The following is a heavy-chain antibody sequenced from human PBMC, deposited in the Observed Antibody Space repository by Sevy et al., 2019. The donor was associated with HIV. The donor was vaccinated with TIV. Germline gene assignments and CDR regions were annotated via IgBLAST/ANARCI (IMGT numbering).Heavy chain of an antibody. CDR1: GGSISLYY. CDR3: AIGAKVGAPLGY. V-gene: IGHV4-4*07. D-gene: IGHD3-16*01. CDR2: IYGSGST. Sequence: SETLSLTCTVSGGSISLYYWSWIRQPAGKGLEWIGHIYGSGSTSYNPSLKSRVTMSVDTSQNQISLNLTSVTAADTAGYCCAIGAKVGAPLGYWGQRTLATASS. J-gene: IGHJ4*02.